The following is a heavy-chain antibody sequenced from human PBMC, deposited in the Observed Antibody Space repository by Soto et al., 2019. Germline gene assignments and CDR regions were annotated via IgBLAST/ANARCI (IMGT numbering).Heavy chain of an antibody. J-gene: IGHJ5*02. D-gene: IGHD3-10*01. CDR2: IYYSGST. CDR3: ATAPRRTYYYGSGTNRWFDP. Sequence: QVQLQESGPGLVKPSQTLSLTCTVSGGSISSGGYYWSWIRQHPGKGLECIGYIYYSGSTYYNPSLKSRVTISVDTSKNQFSLKLSSVTAADTAVYYCATAPRRTYYYGSGTNRWFDPWGQGTLVTVSS. V-gene: IGHV4-31*03. CDR1: GGSISSGGYY.